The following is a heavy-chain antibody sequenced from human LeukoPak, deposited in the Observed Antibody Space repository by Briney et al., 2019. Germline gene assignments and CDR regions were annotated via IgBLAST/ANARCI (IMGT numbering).Heavy chain of an antibody. CDR1: GGSISSYY. D-gene: IGHD3-9*01. Sequence: PSETLSLTCTVSGGSISSYYWSWIRQPPGKGLEWIGYIYYSGSTNYNPSLKSRVTISVDTSKNQFSLKLSSVTAADTAVYYCARGRRYFDWPWFDYWGQGTLVTVSS. V-gene: IGHV4-59*08. CDR3: ARGRRYFDWPWFDY. CDR2: IYYSGST. J-gene: IGHJ4*02.